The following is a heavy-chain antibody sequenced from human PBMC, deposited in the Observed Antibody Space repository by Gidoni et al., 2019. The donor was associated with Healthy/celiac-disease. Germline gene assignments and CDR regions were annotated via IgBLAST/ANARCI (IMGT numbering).Heavy chain of an antibody. V-gene: IGHV5-51*03. J-gene: IGHJ2*01. CDR2: IYPGDSDT. CDR3: ARCSTVGYWYFDL. Sequence: EVQLVQSGAEVKKPGESLKISCKGSGYSFTSYWIGWVRQMPGKGLEWMGIIYPGDSDTRYRPSFQGQVTISADKSISTADLQWSSLKASETAMYYCARCSTVGYWYFDLWGRGTLVTVSS. CDR1: GYSFTSYW. D-gene: IGHD4-17*01.